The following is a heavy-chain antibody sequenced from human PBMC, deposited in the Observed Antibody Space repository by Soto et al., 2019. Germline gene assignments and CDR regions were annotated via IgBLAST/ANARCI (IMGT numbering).Heavy chain of an antibody. CDR3: ARGRGLYNSGLSQLDY. D-gene: IGHD1-1*01. Sequence: SVKGSCKASGDSFSKYTVNWVRQAPRQGLEWMGGIIPRFGTTNFAPTLQDRVTIAADETMNTVYMELSSLRSEYTALYYCARGRGLYNSGLSQLDYSGHGTLVTVSS. CDR2: IIPRFGTT. CDR1: GDSFSKYT. V-gene: IGHV1-69*13. J-gene: IGHJ4*01.